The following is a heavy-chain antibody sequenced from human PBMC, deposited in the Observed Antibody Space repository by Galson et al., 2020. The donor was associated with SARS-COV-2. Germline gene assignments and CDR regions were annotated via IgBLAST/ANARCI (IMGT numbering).Heavy chain of an antibody. CDR1: GYTFTSYY. J-gene: IGHJ5*02. CDR2: INPSGGST. D-gene: IGHD3-3*01. CDR3: AGESGLLGGVWDYDLWSGRHAHVFDP. V-gene: IGHV1-46*01. Sequence: GESLKISCKASGYTFTSYYMHWVRQAPGQGLEWMGIINPSGGSTSYAQKFQGRVTMTRDTSTSTVYMELSSLRSEDTAVYYCAGESGLLGGVWDYDLWSGRHAHVFDPWGQGTMVTVSS.